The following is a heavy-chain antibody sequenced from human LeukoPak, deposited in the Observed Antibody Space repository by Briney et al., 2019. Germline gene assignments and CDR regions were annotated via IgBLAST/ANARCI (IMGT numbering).Heavy chain of an antibody. D-gene: IGHD6-25*01. Sequence: PGGSLRLSSRISGLSFCHAWLTWVRQDLGEGVEWVGHIRGYVDGGTTEYAASVRDRFIISRDDSKNTLHLQMSSLKTEDTAVYFCAKDLPLSGARFFQHWGEDTLVTVSS. J-gene: IGHJ1*01. CDR3: AKDLPLSGARFFQH. V-gene: IGHV3-15*01. CDR1: GLSFCHAW. CDR2: IRGYVDGGTT.